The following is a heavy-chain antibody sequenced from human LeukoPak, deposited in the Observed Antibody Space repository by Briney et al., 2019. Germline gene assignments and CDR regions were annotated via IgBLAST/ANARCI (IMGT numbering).Heavy chain of an antibody. CDR1: GYTLTELS. CDR3: ARMVPVRDGYNIIDY. V-gene: IGHV1-24*01. Sequence: GASVKVSCKVSGYTLTELSMHWVRQAPGKGLEWMGGFDPEDGETIYAQKFQGRVTMTEDTSTDTAYMELSSLRSDDTAVYYCARMVPVRDGYNIIDYWGQGTLVTVSS. CDR2: FDPEDGET. D-gene: IGHD5-24*01. J-gene: IGHJ4*02.